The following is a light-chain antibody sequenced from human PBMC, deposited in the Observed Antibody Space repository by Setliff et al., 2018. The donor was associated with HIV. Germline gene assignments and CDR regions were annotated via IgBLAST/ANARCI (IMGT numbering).Light chain of an antibody. V-gene: IGLV2-14*01. Sequence: QSALTQPASVSGSPGQSITISCTGTSSDVGGYSYVSWYQQHPGKAPKLIIYEVRNRPSGVSNRFSGSKSGNTASLTISGLQAEDEADYYRSSYAITNTLPFGTGTKVTV. CDR2: EVR. CDR1: SSDVGGYSY. CDR3: SSYAITNTLP. J-gene: IGLJ1*01.